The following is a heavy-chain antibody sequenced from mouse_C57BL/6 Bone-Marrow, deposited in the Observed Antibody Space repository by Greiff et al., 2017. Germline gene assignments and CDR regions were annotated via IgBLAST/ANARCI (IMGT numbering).Heavy chain of an antibody. Sequence: QVQLQQPGAELVMPGASVKLSCKASGYTFTSYWMHWVKQRPGQGLEWIGEIDPSDSYTNYNQKFKGKSTLTVDKSSSTAYMQLSSLTSEDSAVYDCAIEDFNYYVSSAAWLAYWGQGTLVTVSA. CDR1: GYTFTSYW. V-gene: IGHV1-69*01. CDR3: AIEDFNYYVSSAAWLAY. D-gene: IGHD1-1*01. CDR2: IDPSDSYT. J-gene: IGHJ3*01.